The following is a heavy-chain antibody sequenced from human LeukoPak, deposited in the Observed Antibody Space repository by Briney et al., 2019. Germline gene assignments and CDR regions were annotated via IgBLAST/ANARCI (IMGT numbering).Heavy chain of an antibody. CDR1: GFTFSSYA. CDR2: ISGSGGST. J-gene: IGHJ4*02. V-gene: IGHV3-23*01. Sequence: GGSLRLSCAASGFTFSSYAMSWVRQAPGKGLEWVSAISGSGGSTYYADSVKGRFTISRDNSKNTLYLQMSSLRAEDTAVYYCAKDPSKYRSSWYFDYWGQGTLVTVSS. CDR3: AKDPSKYRSSWYFDY. D-gene: IGHD6-13*01.